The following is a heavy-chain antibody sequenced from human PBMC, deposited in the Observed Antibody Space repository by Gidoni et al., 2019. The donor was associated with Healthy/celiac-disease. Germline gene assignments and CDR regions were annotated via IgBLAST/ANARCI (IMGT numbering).Heavy chain of an antibody. D-gene: IGHD5-12*01. J-gene: IGHJ4*02. V-gene: IGHV3-30*18. Sequence: QVQLVESGGGVVQPGRSLRLSCAASGFTFSSYGMHWVRQAPGKGLEWVAVISYDGSNKYYADSVKGRFTISRDNSKNTLYLQMNSLRAEDTAVYYCAKDFSPAWSGYEGKFDYWGQGTLVTVSS. CDR2: ISYDGSNK. CDR3: AKDFSPAWSGYEGKFDY. CDR1: GFTFSSYG.